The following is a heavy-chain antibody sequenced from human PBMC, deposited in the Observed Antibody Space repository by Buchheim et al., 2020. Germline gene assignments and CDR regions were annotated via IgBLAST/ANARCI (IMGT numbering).Heavy chain of an antibody. CDR1: GGSISSGSYY. D-gene: IGHD2-2*01. CDR2: IYTSGST. V-gene: IGHV4-61*02. Sequence: QVQLQESGPGLVKPSQTLSLTCTVSGGSISSGSYYWSWIRQPAGKGLEWIGRIYTSGSTNYNPSLKSRVTISVDTSKNQFSLKLSSVTAADTAVYYCARDPDDCSSTSCHVPQLIYGMDVWGQGTT. CDR3: ARDPDDCSSTSCHVPQLIYGMDV. J-gene: IGHJ6*02.